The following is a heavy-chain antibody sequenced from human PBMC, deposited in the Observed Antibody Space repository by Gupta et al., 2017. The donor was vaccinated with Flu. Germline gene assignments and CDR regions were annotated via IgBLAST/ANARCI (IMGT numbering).Heavy chain of an antibody. V-gene: IGHV5-51*01. J-gene: IGHJ4*02. D-gene: IGHD1-7*01. CDR1: YW. CDR3: ATGTSGIGFDY. Sequence: YWIGWVRQMPGKGLEWMGIIFSGDSDTRYSPSFQGQVTISADTSISTAFLQWSSLKASDTAIYYCATGTSGIGFDYWGQGTLVTVPS. CDR2: IFSGDSDT.